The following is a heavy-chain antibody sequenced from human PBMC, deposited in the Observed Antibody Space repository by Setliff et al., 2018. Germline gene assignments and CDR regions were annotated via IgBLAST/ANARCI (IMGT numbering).Heavy chain of an antibody. CDR3: ATDVNQWDPTYIDV. CDR1: GDSIPKNA. CDR2: LQTYSGHT. D-gene: IGHD1-26*01. J-gene: IGHJ6*03. V-gene: IGHV1-18*01. Sequence: ASVKVSCKASGDSIPKNAISWVRQAPGQGLEWMGWLQTYSGHTNYAQKFRGRATMTTDTSTRTAYLELRALTSDDTAVYYCATDVNQWDPTYIDVWGKGTTVTVSS.